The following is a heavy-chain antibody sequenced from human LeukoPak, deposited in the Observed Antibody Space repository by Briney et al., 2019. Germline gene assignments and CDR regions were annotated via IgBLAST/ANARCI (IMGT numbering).Heavy chain of an antibody. CDR1: GGSISSYY. J-gene: IGHJ6*02. D-gene: IGHD2-2*01. Sequence: SETLSLTCTVSGGSISSYYWSWIRQPPGKGLEWIGYIYYSGSTNYNPSLKSRVTISVDTSKNQFSLKLSSVTAADTAVYYCARDKGVPAAMYYYYGMDVWGQGTTVTVSS. CDR2: IYYSGST. CDR3: ARDKGVPAAMYYYYGMDV. V-gene: IGHV4-59*01.